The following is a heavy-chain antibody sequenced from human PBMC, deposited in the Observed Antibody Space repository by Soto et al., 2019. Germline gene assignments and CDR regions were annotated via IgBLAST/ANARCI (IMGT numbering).Heavy chain of an antibody. D-gene: IGHD1-1*01. Sequence: ESGGGLVKAGGSLRLSCAASGFIFSDYYMSWVRQTPGKGLEWVSYISTRSTYTNYADSVKGRFTISRDNTKNSLYLQMDSLRVEYTAVYYCARDLAWKRGKVGRYYYGMDVWGQGTTVTVSS. CDR3: ARDLAWKRGKVGRYYYGMDV. CDR1: GFIFSDYY. V-gene: IGHV3-11*06. CDR2: ISTRSTYT. J-gene: IGHJ6*02.